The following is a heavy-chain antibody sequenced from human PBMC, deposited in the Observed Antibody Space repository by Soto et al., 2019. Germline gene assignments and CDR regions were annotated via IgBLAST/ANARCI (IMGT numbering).Heavy chain of an antibody. Sequence: SETLSLTCAVYGGSFSGYYWSWIRQPPGKGLEWIGEINHSGSTNYNPSLKSRVTISVDTSKNQFSLKLSSVTAADTAVYYCARGRDYYGSGSSQKDWFDPWGQGTLVTVS. J-gene: IGHJ5*02. CDR1: GGSFSGYY. CDR2: INHSGST. D-gene: IGHD3-10*01. V-gene: IGHV4-34*01. CDR3: ARGRDYYGSGSSQKDWFDP.